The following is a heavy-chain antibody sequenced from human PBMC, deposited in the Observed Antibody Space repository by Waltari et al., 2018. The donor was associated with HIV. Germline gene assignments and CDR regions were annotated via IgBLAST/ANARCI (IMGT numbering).Heavy chain of an antibody. Sequence: QVQLVESGGGVVQPGRSLRLSCAASGFTFSSYGMHWVRQAPGKGVEWVAVISYDENNKYYADSVKGRFTISRDNSKNTLYLQMNSLRAEDTAVYYCAKTVTLTQRGYFDYWGQGTLVTVSS. CDR1: GFTFSSYG. CDR2: ISYDENNK. V-gene: IGHV3-30*18. J-gene: IGHJ4*02. CDR3: AKTVTLTQRGYFDY. D-gene: IGHD2-2*01.